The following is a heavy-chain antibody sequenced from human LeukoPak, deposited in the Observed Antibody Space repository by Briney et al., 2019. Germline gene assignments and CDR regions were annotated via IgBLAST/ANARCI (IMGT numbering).Heavy chain of an antibody. CDR3: ASVLLRLLDY. Sequence: SETLSLTCTVSGGSISSSSYCWGWIRQPPGKGLEWIGSIYYSGSTYYNPSLKSRVTISVDTSKNQFSLKLSSVTAADTAVYYCASVLLRLLDYWGQGTLVTVSS. CDR1: GGSISSSSYC. V-gene: IGHV4-39*01. J-gene: IGHJ4*02. D-gene: IGHD4-17*01. CDR2: IYYSGST.